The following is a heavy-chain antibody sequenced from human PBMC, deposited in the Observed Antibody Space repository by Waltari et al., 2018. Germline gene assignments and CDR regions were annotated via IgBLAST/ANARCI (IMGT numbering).Heavy chain of an antibody. CDR2: IKQDGSEE. D-gene: IGHD3-10*01. V-gene: IGHV3-7*04. J-gene: IGHJ4*02. Sequence: EVHLVESGGGLVQPGGSLSLSCAASGSTFSNFWMNWARQAPGKGPEWVANIKQDGSEEYYVDSVKGRFTISRDNAKNSLYLQMNSLRVEDTAVYYCVRGAGWLLEYWGQGTLATVSS. CDR3: VRGAGWLLEY. CDR1: GSTFSNFW.